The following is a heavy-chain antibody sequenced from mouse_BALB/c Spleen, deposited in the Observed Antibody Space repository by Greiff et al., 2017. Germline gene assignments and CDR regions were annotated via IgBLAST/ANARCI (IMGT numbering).Heavy chain of an antibody. CDR2: ISSGGSYT. CDR1: GFTFSSYG. V-gene: IGHV5-6*01. D-gene: IGHD2-5*01. CDR3: ARHRSNLLAMDY. J-gene: IGHJ4*01. Sequence: EVMLVESGGDLVKPGGSLKLSCAASGFTFSSYGMSWVRQTPDKRLEWVATISSGGSYTYYPDSVKGRFTISRDNAKNTLYLQMSSLKSEDTAMYYCARHRSNLLAMDYWGQGTSVTVSS.